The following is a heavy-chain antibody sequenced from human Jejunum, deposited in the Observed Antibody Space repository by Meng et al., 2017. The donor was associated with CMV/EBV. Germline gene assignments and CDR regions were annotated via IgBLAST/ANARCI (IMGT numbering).Heavy chain of an antibody. D-gene: IGHD3-22*01. V-gene: IGHV1-46*04. Sequence: YVMHWVRQAPGQGLEWMGIINPSSGSTTYARKLQGRVTMNRDPSTSTFYMELSSLTSEDTAVYFCSRGPYYYESSGYYGGQSNWFDPWGQGTLVTVSS. J-gene: IGHJ5*02. CDR1: YV. CDR3: SRGPYYYESSGYYGGQSNWFDP. CDR2: INPSSGST.